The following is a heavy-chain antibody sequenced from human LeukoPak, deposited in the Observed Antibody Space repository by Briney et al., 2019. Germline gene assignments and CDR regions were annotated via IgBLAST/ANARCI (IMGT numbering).Heavy chain of an antibody. CDR1: GYTFTSYY. D-gene: IGHD2-15*01. V-gene: IGHV1-46*01. Sequence: ASVKVSCKASGYTFTSYYMHWVRQAPGQGLEWMGIINPSGGSTSYAQKFQGRVTMTRDMSTSTVYMELSSLRSEDTAVYYCARGRVDCSGGSCYHYYYYYYMDVWGKGTTVTVSS. CDR3: ARGRVDCSGGSCYHYYYYYYMDV. J-gene: IGHJ6*03. CDR2: INPSGGST.